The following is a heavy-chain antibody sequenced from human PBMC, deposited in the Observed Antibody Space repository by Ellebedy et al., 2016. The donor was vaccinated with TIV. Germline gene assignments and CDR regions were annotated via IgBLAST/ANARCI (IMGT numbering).Heavy chain of an antibody. CDR2: NLYSGSA. Sequence: GSLRLSCTMSGGTNNRHSWTWIRQPPGKGLEWIGDNLYSGSANYNPSLKSRVTISSDTSNNQLSLNLSSVTAADTAVYYCARGGIGVGGDYWGQGTLVTVSS. D-gene: IGHD2-21*01. J-gene: IGHJ4*02. CDR3: ARGGIGVGGDY. V-gene: IGHV4-59*08. CDR1: GGTNNRHS.